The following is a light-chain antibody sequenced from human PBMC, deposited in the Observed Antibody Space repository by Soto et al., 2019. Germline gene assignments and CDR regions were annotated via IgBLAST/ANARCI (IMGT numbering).Light chain of an antibody. CDR2: GAS. CDR1: QSINTY. Sequence: DIQMTQSPSSLSASVGDRVTITCRASQSINTYLNWYQQKPGEAPKVVIHGASSLQTGVPSRFSGSGSGTEFTLTINSLQPEDFATYYWQQSYSIPGFGQGTRVEVK. CDR3: QQSYSIPG. J-gene: IGKJ1*01. V-gene: IGKV1-39*01.